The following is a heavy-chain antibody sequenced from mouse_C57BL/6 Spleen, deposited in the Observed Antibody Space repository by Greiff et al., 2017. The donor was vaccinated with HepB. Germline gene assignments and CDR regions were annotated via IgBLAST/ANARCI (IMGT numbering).Heavy chain of an antibody. Sequence: VQLQQSGAELVKAGASVKMSCKASGYTFTSYWMHWVKQRLGQGLEWFAETNPTNGRTYYNEKFKSKATLTVDKSSSTAYLLLSGPTFADSAVYYCAKMKNIVATSVDDWSQDTTHTVSS. CDR3: AKMKNIVATSVDD. J-gene: IGHJ2*01. V-gene: IGHV1S81*02. CDR2: TNPTNGRT. D-gene: IGHD1-1*01. CDR1: GYTFTSYW.